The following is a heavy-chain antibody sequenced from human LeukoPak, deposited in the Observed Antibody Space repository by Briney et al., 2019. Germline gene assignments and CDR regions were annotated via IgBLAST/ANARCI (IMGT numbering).Heavy chain of an antibody. J-gene: IGHJ3*02. V-gene: IGHV1-46*01. CDR3: ARDMWELRRNRVDAFDI. CDR1: GYTFTSYY. Sequence: ASVKVSCKASGYTFTSYYMHWVRRAPGQGLEWMGLINPSGGSTSYAQKFQGRVTMTRDTSTSTAYMELSSLRSEDTAVYYCARDMWELRRNRVDAFDIWGQGTMVTVSS. CDR2: INPSGGST. D-gene: IGHD1-26*01.